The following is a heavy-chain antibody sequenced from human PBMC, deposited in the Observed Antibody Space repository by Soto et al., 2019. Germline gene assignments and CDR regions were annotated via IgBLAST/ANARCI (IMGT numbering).Heavy chain of an antibody. Sequence: GAAVKVSCKASGYTFTSYYMHWVRQAPGQGLEWKGIINPSGGSTSYAQKFQGRVTMTRDTSTSTVYMELSSLRSEDTAVYYCAREHGGGGGLDYWCQGTLVTVSS. CDR1: GYTFTSYY. CDR3: AREHGGGGGLDY. V-gene: IGHV1-46*01. CDR2: INPSGGST. D-gene: IGHD2-15*01. J-gene: IGHJ4*02.